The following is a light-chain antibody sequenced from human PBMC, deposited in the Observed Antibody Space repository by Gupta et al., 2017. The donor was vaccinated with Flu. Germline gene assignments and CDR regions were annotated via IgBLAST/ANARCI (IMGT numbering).Light chain of an antibody. CDR2: DAS. J-gene: IGKJ3*01. CDR1: QGVSRY. V-gene: IGKV3D-11*01. CDR3: QQLSNGHPKFT. Sequence: SPGARATLSCRASQGVSRYLDWYKKKPGQAPWPLIYDASIRARGTRARYSGSGDGTDFTLTISSREPEDFEVYYCQQLSNGHPKFTFGHGTKVDIK.